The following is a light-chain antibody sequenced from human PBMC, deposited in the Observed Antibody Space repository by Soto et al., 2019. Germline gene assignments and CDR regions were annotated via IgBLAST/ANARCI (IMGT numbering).Light chain of an antibody. Sequence: DIQLTQSPSTLSASVGDRVTITCRASEDISRWLAWYQHKPGKAPKLLIYQASNLETGVPSRFTGSGSETEFTITISGLQPDDFSSDCCLQYSFYPYTFGQGTKLEIK. CDR1: EDISRW. V-gene: IGKV1-5*03. CDR2: QAS. J-gene: IGKJ2*01. CDR3: LQYSFYPYT.